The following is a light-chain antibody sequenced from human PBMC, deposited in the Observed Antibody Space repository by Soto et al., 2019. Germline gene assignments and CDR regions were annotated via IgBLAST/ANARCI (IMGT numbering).Light chain of an antibody. V-gene: IGKV1-5*01. CDR2: DVS. Sequence: DIQMTQSPSTLSASIGYRVTLTCRASPSLTGRLAWYQQKPGRPPKLLIYDVSILESGLPSRFSGSESGTDFTHTINILRPDDFATFYCQQYKVYPYTFGQGTRLDI. CDR3: QQYKVYPYT. J-gene: IGKJ2*01. CDR1: PSLTGR.